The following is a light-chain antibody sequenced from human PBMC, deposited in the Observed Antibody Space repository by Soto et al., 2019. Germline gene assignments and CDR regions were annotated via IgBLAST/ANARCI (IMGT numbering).Light chain of an antibody. J-gene: IGKJ5*01. V-gene: IGKV4-1*01. Sequence: DIVMTQSPDSLAVSLGERATINCKSSQSVLYSSNNKNYLAWYQQKPGQPPKVLIYWASIRESGVPDRFSGSESGTDFTLTISSLQAEDVAVYYCQQYYSTPITFGQGTRLEIK. CDR1: QSVLYSSNNKNY. CDR3: QQYYSTPIT. CDR2: WAS.